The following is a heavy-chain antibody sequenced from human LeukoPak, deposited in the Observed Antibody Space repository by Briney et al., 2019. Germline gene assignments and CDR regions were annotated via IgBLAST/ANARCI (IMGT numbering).Heavy chain of an antibody. V-gene: IGHV4-38-2*02. CDR3: ARDLGNYYDSSGYYLY. CDR2: IYHSGST. J-gene: IGHJ4*02. D-gene: IGHD3-22*01. Sequence: SETLSLTCTVSGYSISSGYYWGWIRQPPGKGLEWIGSIYHSGSTYYNPSLKSRVTISADTSKNQFSLKLSSVTAADTAVYYCARDLGNYYDSSGYYLYWGQGTLVTVSS. CDR1: GYSISSGYY.